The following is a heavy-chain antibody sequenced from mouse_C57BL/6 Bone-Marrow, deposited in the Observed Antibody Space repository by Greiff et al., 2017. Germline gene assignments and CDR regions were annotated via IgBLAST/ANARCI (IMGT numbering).Heavy chain of an antibody. V-gene: IGHV5-4*01. CDR2: ISDGGSYT. CDR3: ARGELRSYYYAMDY. CDR1: GFTFSSYA. D-gene: IGHD1-1*01. J-gene: IGHJ4*01. Sequence: EVQGVESGGGLVKPGGSLKLSCAASGFTFSSYAMSWVRQTPEKRLEWVATISDGGSYTYYPDNVKGRFTISRDNAKNNLFLQMGHLKSEDTAMYYCARGELRSYYYAMDYWGQGTSVTVSS.